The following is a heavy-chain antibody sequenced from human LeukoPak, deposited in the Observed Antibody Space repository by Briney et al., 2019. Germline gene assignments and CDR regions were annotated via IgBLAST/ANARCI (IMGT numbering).Heavy chain of an antibody. Sequence: PSETLSLACSVSGVSISSGSNYWGWIRQPPGKTLEWLGSIYSSGSTYYNSSLKSRVIILIDTSKNHFSLTLSSVTAADTAVYYCTRSDGYGLVGIWGQGTMVTVSS. J-gene: IGHJ3*01. CDR3: TRSDGYGLVGI. V-gene: IGHV4-39*07. D-gene: IGHD3-10*01. CDR1: GVSISSGSNY. CDR2: IYSSGST.